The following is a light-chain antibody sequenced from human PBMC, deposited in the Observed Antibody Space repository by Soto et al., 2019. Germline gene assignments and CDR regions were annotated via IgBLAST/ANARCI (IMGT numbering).Light chain of an antibody. Sequence: QSVLTQPPSVSDAPRQRVTISCSGSSSNIGNNPVNWYQQLPVKAPKLLIYYDDLLPSGVSDRFSGSKSGTSASLAISGLQSEDEADYYCAAWDDSLNGPVVGGGTKLTVL. V-gene: IGLV1-36*01. J-gene: IGLJ2*01. CDR3: AAWDDSLNGPV. CDR2: YDD. CDR1: SSNIGNNP.